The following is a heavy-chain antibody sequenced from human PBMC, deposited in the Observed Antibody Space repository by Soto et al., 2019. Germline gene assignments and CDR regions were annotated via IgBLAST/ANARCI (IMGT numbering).Heavy chain of an antibody. CDR1: GLTFSNYW. Sequence: HPGGSLRLSCAASGLTFSNYWMHWVRQAPGKGLVWVSRINSDGSSTSYADSVKGRFTMSRDNAKNTLYLQMNSLRAEDTAVYYCGAGQSGYSYVRDWGQGTLVTVSS. CDR3: GAGQSGYSYVRD. J-gene: IGHJ4*02. CDR2: INSDGSST. V-gene: IGHV3-74*01. D-gene: IGHD5-18*01.